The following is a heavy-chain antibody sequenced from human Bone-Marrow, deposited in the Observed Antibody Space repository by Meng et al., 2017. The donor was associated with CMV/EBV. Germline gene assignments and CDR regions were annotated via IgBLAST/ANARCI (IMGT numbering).Heavy chain of an antibody. J-gene: IGHJ6*02. CDR2: IRYDGSNK. D-gene: IGHD1-7*01. CDR3: ARDNWNYPLYYGMDV. Sequence: GESLKISCAASGFTFSSYGMHWVRQAPGKGLEWVAFIRYDGSNKYYADSVKGRFTISRDNSKNSLYLQMNSLRAEDTAVYYCARDNWNYPLYYGMDVWGQGTTVTVSS. V-gene: IGHV3-30*02. CDR1: GFTFSSYG.